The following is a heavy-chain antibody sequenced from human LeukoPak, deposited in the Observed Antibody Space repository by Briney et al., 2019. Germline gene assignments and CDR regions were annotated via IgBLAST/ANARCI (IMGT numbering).Heavy chain of an antibody. D-gene: IGHD3-22*01. V-gene: IGHV3-30*04. CDR2: ISYDGSNK. J-gene: IGHJ4*02. Sequence: PGGSLRLSCAASGFTFSSYAMHWVRQAPGKGLEWVAVISYDGSNKYYADSVKGRFTISRDNSKNTLYLQMNSLRAEDTAVYYCAKDLERERGRTYYYDSSGYYRDLYFDYWGQGTLVTVSS. CDR3: AKDLERERGRTYYYDSSGYYRDLYFDY. CDR1: GFTFSSYA.